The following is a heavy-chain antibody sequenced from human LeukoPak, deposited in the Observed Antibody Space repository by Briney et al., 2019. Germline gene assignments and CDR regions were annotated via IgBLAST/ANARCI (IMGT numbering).Heavy chain of an antibody. V-gene: IGHV3-7*05. CDR2: IKEDGSEK. Sequence: GGTLRLSCASSGFTFSNYWMSWVRQAPGKGLEWVANIKEDGSEKDYVDSVKGRFTISRDNAKNSLYLQMNSLRAEDTAIYYCARDWGAAGLWDYWGQGTLVTVSS. CDR3: ARDWGAAGLWDY. CDR1: GFTFSNYW. J-gene: IGHJ4*02. D-gene: IGHD6-13*01.